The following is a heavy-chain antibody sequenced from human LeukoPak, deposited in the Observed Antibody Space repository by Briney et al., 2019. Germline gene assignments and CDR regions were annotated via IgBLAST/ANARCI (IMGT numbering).Heavy chain of an antibody. CDR2: IWYDGSNK. J-gene: IGHJ6*03. D-gene: IGHD1-26*01. CDR3: GEAYYYYYMDV. V-gene: IGHV3-33*01. Sequence: GRSLRLSCAASGFTFSCYGMHWVRQAPGKGLEWVAVIWYDGSNKYYADSVKGRFTISRDNSKNTLYLQMNSLRAEDTAVYYCGEAYYYYYMDVWGKGTTVTVSS. CDR1: GFTFSCYG.